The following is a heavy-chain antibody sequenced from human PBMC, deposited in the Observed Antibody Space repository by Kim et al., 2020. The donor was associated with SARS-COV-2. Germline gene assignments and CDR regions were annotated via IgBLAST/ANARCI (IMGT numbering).Heavy chain of an antibody. Sequence: SETLSLTCTVSGGSISSGGYYWSWIRQHPGKGLEWIGYIYYSGSTYYNPSLKSRVTISVDTSKNQFSLKLTPLTPPATAVYYFAGSETDFWGGFFNSWG. V-gene: IGHV4-31*03. CDR3: AGSETDFWGGFFNS. CDR2: IYYSGST. CDR1: GGSISSGGYY. J-gene: IGHJ5*01. D-gene: IGHD3-3*01.